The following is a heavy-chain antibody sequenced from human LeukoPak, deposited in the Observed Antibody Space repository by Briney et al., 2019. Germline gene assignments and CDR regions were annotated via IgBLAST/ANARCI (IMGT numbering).Heavy chain of an antibody. Sequence: PGGSLRLSCAASGFTFSSYSMNWVRQAPGKGLEWVSSISSSSSYIYYADSVKGRFTISRDNAKNSLYLQMNSLRAEDTAVYYCARDFVEGVSSIADYWGQGTLVTVSS. CDR2: ISSSSSYI. CDR1: GFTFSSYS. V-gene: IGHV3-21*01. D-gene: IGHD6-6*01. CDR3: ARDFVEGVSSIADY. J-gene: IGHJ4*02.